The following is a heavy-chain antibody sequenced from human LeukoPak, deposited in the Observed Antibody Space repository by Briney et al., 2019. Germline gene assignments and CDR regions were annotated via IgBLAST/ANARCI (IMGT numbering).Heavy chain of an antibody. CDR2: INAGNGNT. Sequence: ASVKVSCKASGYTFTSYAMHWVRQAPGQRLEWMGWINAGNGNTKYSQNSQGRLTITRDTSASTAYMELSSLRSEDTAVYYCARDEWGSSNVWVYWGQGTLVTVSS. V-gene: IGHV1-3*01. CDR3: ARDEWGSSNVWVY. CDR1: GYTFTSYA. D-gene: IGHD3-16*01. J-gene: IGHJ4*02.